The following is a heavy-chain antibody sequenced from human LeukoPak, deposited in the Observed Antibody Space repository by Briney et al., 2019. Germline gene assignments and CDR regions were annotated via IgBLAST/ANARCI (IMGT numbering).Heavy chain of an antibody. D-gene: IGHD6-19*01. CDR2: TYYRSKWYN. J-gene: IGHJ4*02. Sequence: SQTLSLTRAISGDSVSSNSASWNWIGQSPSRGLEWLGRTYYRSKWYNDYALSVKSRITINPDTSKNQFSLQLNSVTPEDTAVYYCARETVAGISDYWGQGTLVTVSS. CDR3: ARETVAGISDY. CDR1: GDSVSSNSAS. V-gene: IGHV6-1*01.